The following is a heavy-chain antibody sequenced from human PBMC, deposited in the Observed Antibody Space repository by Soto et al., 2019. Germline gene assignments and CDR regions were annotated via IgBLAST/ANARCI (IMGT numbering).Heavy chain of an antibody. CDR2: IYHSGST. V-gene: IGHV4-34*01. D-gene: IGHD5-12*01. J-gene: IGHJ4*02. CDR1: GGSFSGYY. Sequence: SETLSLTCAVYGGSFSGYYWSWIRQPPGKGLEWIGEIYHSGSTNYNPSLKSRVTMSVDTSKNQFSLKLSFVTAADTAVYYCARGSPYNGYAWWGQGTLVTVSS. CDR3: ARGSPYNGYAW.